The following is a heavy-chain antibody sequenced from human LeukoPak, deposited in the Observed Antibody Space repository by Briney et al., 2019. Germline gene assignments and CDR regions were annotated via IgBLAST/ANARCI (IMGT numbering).Heavy chain of an antibody. Sequence: SETLSLTCTVSGDSISIISYYWGWIRQPPGKGLEWIGSIYYSGSTNYNPSLKSRVTISVDTSKNHFSLKLTSVTAADTAVYYCARMVPGWNFDYWGQGTLVTVSA. J-gene: IGHJ4*02. CDR1: GDSISIISYY. CDR3: ARMVPGWNFDY. D-gene: IGHD6-19*01. CDR2: IYYSGST. V-gene: IGHV4-39*02.